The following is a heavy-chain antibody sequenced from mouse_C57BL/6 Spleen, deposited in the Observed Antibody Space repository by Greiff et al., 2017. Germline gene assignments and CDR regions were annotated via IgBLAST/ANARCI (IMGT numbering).Heavy chain of an antibody. V-gene: IGHV8-12*01. D-gene: IGHD4-1*01. CDR3: SRSFSWDVYFDG. CDR2: IYWDDDK. J-gene: IGHJ1*03. CDR1: GFSLSTSGMG. Sequence: QVTLKVSGPGILQSSQTLSLTCSFSGFSLSTSGMGVSWIRQPSGKGLEWLAHIYWDDDKSYNPSLKSRLTISKDTSRNQGLLKITSVDPADTATYYWSRSFSWDVYFDGWGTGTTVTVSS.